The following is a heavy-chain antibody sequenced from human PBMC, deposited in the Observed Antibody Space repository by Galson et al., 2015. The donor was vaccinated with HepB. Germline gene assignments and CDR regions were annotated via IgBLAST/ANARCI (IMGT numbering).Heavy chain of an antibody. CDR2: INPNSGGT. CDR3: ARDSLQYSSGWNNFDY. J-gene: IGHJ4*02. V-gene: IGHV1-2*02. Sequence: SVKVSCKASGYTFTGYYMHWVRQAPGQGLEWMGWINPNSGGTNYARKFQGRVTMTRDTSISTAYMELSRLRSDDTAVYYCARDSLQYSSGWNNFDYWGQGTLVTVSS. CDR1: GYTFTGYY. D-gene: IGHD6-19*01.